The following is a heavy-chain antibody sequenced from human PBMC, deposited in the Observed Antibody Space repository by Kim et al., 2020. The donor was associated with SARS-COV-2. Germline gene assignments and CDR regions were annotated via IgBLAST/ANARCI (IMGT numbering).Heavy chain of an antibody. V-gene: IGHV4-39*01. D-gene: IGHD6-13*01. CDR3: ARLSSSWSQGMDV. J-gene: IGHJ6*02. Sequence: YNPSLKSRVTISVDTSKNQFSLKLSSVTAADTAVYYCARLSSSWSQGMDVWGQGTTVTVSS.